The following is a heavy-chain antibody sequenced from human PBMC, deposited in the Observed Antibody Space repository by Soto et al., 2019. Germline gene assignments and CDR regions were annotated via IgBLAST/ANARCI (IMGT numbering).Heavy chain of an antibody. CDR3: ARDDFVWDCFASFWYFDL. V-gene: IGHV1-69*12. J-gene: IGHJ2*01. CDR1: GGTFSSYA. Sequence: QVQLVQSGAEVKKPGSSVKVSCKASGGTFSSYAISWVRQAPGQGLEWMGGIIPIFGTATYAQKFQGRVTSTADESTSRAYMELSILRFEDTAVYYCARDDFVWDCFASFWYFDLLCCRTLVTVSS. CDR2: IIPIFGTA. D-gene: IGHD2-21*02.